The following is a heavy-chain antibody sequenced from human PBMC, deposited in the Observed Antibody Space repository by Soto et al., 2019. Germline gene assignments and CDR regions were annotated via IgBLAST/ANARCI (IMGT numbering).Heavy chain of an antibody. D-gene: IGHD6-19*01. CDR2: ISYDGSNK. CDR3: AKDRTAVAGGYFDY. J-gene: IGHJ4*02. V-gene: IGHV3-30*18. CDR1: GFTFSSYG. Sequence: PGGSLRLSCAASGFTFSSYGMHWVRQAPGKGLEWVAVISYDGSNKYYADSVKGRFTISRDNSKNTLYLQMNSLRAEDTAVYYCAKDRTAVAGGYFDYWGQGTLVTVSS.